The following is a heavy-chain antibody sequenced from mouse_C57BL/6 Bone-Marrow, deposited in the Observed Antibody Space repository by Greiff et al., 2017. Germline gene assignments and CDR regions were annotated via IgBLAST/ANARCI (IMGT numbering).Heavy chain of an antibody. V-gene: IGHV7-3*01. CDR3: ARLRLYFDY. CDR1: GFTFTDYY. Sequence: EVQLVESGGGLVQPGGSLSLSCAASGFTFTDYYMSWVRQSPGKALEWLGFIRNKANGYTTEYSASVKGRFTISRDNSQSILYLQMNALRAEDSATYYCARLRLYFDYWDQGTTLTVSS. D-gene: IGHD2-12*01. CDR2: IRNKANGYTT. J-gene: IGHJ2*01.